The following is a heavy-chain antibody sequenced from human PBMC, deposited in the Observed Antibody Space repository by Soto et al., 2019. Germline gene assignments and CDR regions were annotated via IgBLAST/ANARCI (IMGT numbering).Heavy chain of an antibody. CDR2: ISYDGSNK. D-gene: IGHD3-22*01. Sequence: RRSLTLSCAASGFTFSNYAMHWVRQAPGKGVEWVAVISYDGSNKYYADSVKGRFTISRDNSKNTLYLQMNSLRAEDTAVYYFAHLVENYHSSGYYDDWGRGPLVTVSS. J-gene: IGHJ4*02. V-gene: IGHV3-30-3*01. CDR3: AHLVENYHSSGYYDD. CDR1: GFTFSNYA.